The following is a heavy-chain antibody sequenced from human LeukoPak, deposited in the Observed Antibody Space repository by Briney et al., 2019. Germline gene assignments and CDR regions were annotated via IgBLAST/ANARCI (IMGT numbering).Heavy chain of an antibody. CDR2: INSDGSTT. CDR3: ARPPYPHWYFDL. V-gene: IGHV3-74*01. CDR1: GFTFSSYW. Sequence: GGSLRLSCAASGFTFSSYWMHWVRQAPGKGLVWVSRINSDGSTTTYADSVKGRFTISRDNANNTLYLQMNSLSAEDTAVYYCARPPYPHWYFDLWGRGTLVTVSS. J-gene: IGHJ2*01.